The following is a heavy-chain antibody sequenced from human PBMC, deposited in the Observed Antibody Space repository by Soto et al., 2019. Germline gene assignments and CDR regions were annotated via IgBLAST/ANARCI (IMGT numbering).Heavy chain of an antibody. Sequence: QITLKESGPPVVKPTETLTLTCTFSGFSLTTSGVGVGWVRQSPGKAPEWLALIYWDDDKRYSTSLNSRLISTKDTSKNQVVLTMANVDPADTATYYCAHRVLRTVFGLVTTTAIYFDFWGPGTPVVVSS. CDR3: AHRVLRTVFGLVTTTAIYFDF. CDR2: IYWDDDK. V-gene: IGHV2-5*02. CDR1: GFSLTTSGVG. D-gene: IGHD3-3*01. J-gene: IGHJ4*02.